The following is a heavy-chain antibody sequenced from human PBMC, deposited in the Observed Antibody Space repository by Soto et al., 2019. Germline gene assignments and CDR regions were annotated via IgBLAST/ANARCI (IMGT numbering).Heavy chain of an antibody. D-gene: IGHD1-1*01. J-gene: IGHJ4*02. V-gene: IGHV3-30-3*01. CDR3: ARVER. CDR2: ISYDGSNK. CDR1: GFTFSSYA. Sequence: QVQLVEFGGGVVQPGRSLRLSCAASGFTFSSYAMHWVRQAPGKGLEWVAVISYDGSNKYYADSVKGRFTISRDNSKNTLYLQMNSLRAEDTAVYYCARVERWGQGTLVTVSS.